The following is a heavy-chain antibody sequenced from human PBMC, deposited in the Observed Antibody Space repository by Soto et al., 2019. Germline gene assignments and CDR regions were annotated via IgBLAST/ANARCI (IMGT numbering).Heavy chain of an antibody. J-gene: IGHJ4*02. Sequence: EVQLLESGGGLVQPGGSLRLSCAASGFTFSSYAMSWVRQAPGKGLEWVSAISGSGGSTYYADSVKGRFTISRDNSKNTLYLPMNCLRDEDTAVYYCAYSRTPFDYWGQGALVTVSS. V-gene: IGHV3-23*01. CDR2: ISGSGGST. D-gene: IGHD6-13*01. CDR1: GFTFSSYA. CDR3: AYSRTPFDY.